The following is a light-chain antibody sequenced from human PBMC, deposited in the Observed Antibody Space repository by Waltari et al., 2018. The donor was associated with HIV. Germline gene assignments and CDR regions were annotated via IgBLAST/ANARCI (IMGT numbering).Light chain of an antibody. J-gene: IGLJ3*02. Sequence: QSALTQPASVSGSPGQSITVSCTGTSSDVGGYNFVSWYQQHPGKAPNLIIFDVFKRPAGGSGRSAGARSVNTASLTVSGLRAEDEADYYCCSYAGSRTWVFGGGTALTVL. CDR3: CSYAGSRTWV. CDR2: DVF. V-gene: IGLV2-23*02. CDR1: SSDVGGYNF.